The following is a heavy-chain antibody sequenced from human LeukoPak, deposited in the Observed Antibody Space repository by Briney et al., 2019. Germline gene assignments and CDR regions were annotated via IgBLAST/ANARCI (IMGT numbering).Heavy chain of an antibody. D-gene: IGHD3-3*01. J-gene: IGHJ4*02. CDR2: ISGSGGST. V-gene: IGHV3-23*01. Sequence: GGSLRLSCAASGFTFSSYAMSWIRQAPGKGLEWVSAISGSGGSTYYADSVKGRFTISRDNSKNTLYLQMNSLRAEDTAVYYCAKDPVNYDFWSGPDYWGQGTLVTASS. CDR3: AKDPVNYDFWSGPDY. CDR1: GFTFSSYA.